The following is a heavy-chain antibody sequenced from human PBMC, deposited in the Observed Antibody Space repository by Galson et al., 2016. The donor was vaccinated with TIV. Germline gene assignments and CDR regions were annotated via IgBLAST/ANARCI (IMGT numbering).Heavy chain of an antibody. CDR3: ARLKHTGYDARFDY. CDR1: GYSFTSQW. Sequence: QSGAEVKKPGESLRISCTGSGYSFTSQWISWVRQMPGKGLEWMGRIDPSDSYTNYSPSFQGHVTFSIDKSINTAYLQWSSLKASDTAMYYRARLKHTGYDARFDYWGQGTLITVSS. V-gene: IGHV5-10-1*01. CDR2: IDPSDSYT. D-gene: IGHD5-12*01. J-gene: IGHJ4*02.